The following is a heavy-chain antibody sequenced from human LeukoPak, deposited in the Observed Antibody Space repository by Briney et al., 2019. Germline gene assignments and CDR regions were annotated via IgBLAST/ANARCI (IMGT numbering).Heavy chain of an antibody. D-gene: IGHD3-22*01. CDR2: IYHSGST. V-gene: IGHV4-38-2*02. Sequence: PSETLSLTCTVSGYSISSGYYWGWIRQPPGKGLEWVGSIYHSGSTYYNPSLKSRVTISVDTSKNQFSLKLRSVTAADTAVYYCARGLTSGYYGSYFMDVWGRGTTLTVSS. CDR1: GYSISSGYY. CDR3: ARGLTSGYYGSYFMDV. J-gene: IGHJ6*03.